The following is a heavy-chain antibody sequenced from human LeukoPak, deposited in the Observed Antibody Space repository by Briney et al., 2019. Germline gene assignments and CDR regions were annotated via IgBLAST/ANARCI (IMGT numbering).Heavy chain of an antibody. V-gene: IGHV4-4*07. J-gene: IGHJ6*03. Sequence: PSETLSLTCTVSGGSISSYYWSWIRQPAGKGLEWIGRIYTSGSTNYNPSLKSRVTMSVDTSKNQFSLKLSSVTAADTAVYYCAREGTEWRHYYCYMDVWGKGTTVTISS. D-gene: IGHD3-3*01. CDR1: GGSISSYY. CDR3: AREGTEWRHYYCYMDV. CDR2: IYTSGST.